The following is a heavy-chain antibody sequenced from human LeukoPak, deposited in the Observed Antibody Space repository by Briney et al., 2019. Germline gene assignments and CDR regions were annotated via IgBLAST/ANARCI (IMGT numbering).Heavy chain of an antibody. J-gene: IGHJ4*02. V-gene: IGHV5-51*01. CDR1: GYTFTKYW. D-gene: IGHD1-26*01. CDR3: ARHQIVGATRSPFDY. CDR2: IYPGDSDT. Sequence: GESLKISCKGSGYTFTKYWIGWVRQTPGKGLEWMGIIYPGDSDTRYSPSFQGQVTISADKSINTAYLRWSSLKASDTAMYYCARHQIVGATRSPFDYWGQGTLVTVSS.